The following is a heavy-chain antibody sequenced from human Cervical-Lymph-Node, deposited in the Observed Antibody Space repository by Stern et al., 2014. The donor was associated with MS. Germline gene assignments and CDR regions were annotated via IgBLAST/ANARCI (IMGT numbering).Heavy chain of an antibody. CDR2: IIPIFGTA. CDR1: GGTFSSYA. Sequence: VQLVQSGAEVKKPGSSVKVSCKASGGTFSSYAISWVRQAPGQGLEWMGGIIPIFGTANYAQKFQGRVTITADESTSTAYMELSSLRSEDTAVYYCARGGLYCTNGVCYTVWFDPWGQGTLVTVSS. J-gene: IGHJ5*02. CDR3: ARGGLYCTNGVCYTVWFDP. D-gene: IGHD2-8*01. V-gene: IGHV1-69*01.